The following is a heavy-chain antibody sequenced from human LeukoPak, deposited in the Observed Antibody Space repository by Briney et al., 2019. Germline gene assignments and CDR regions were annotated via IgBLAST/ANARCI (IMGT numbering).Heavy chain of an antibody. CDR3: ARGSSSLDY. CDR2: ISTGSNYI. CDR1: GFTFSGYS. D-gene: IGHD6-13*01. Sequence: GGPLRLSCAASGFTFSGYSMNWVRQAPGKGLEWVSSISTGSNYIYYADSVKGRFTISRDNAKNSLYLQMNSLRAEDTAVYYCARGSSSLDYWGQGTLVTVSS. J-gene: IGHJ4*01. V-gene: IGHV3-21*01.